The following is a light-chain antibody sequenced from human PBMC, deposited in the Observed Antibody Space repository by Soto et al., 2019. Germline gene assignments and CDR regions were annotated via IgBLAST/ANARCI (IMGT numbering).Light chain of an antibody. V-gene: IGKV1-5*01. Sequence: DIQMNQSPSTLSASVRDRVTITCRASQSISSWLAWYQQKPGKAPKLLIYDASSLESGVPSRFSGSGSGTEFTLTISSLQPDDFATYYCQQYNSYPYTFGQGTKLEIK. J-gene: IGKJ2*01. CDR2: DAS. CDR1: QSISSW. CDR3: QQYNSYPYT.